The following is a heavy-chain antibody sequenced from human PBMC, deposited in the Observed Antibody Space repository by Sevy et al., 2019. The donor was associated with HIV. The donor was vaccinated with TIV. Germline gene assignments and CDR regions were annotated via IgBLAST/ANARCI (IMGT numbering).Heavy chain of an antibody. CDR1: GFTFTKYH. CDR3: VRDRRGYHSDNSGYYFDY. Sequence: ASVKVSCKTSGFTFTKYHIHWVRQAPGQGLEWMGIINCGGGTTTYAQKFQARVTMTRDTSTTTVYMDVSSLRSEDTAMYYCVRDRRGYHSDNSGYYFDYWGQGTLVTVSS. J-gene: IGHJ4*02. D-gene: IGHD3-22*01. CDR2: INCGGGTT. V-gene: IGHV1-46*03.